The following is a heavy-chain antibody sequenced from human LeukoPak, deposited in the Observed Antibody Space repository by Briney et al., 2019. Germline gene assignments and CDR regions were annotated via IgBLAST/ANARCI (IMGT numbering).Heavy chain of an antibody. CDR2: IIPIFGTA. V-gene: IGHV1-69*06. Sequence: ASVKVSCKASGGTFSSYAISWVRQAPGQGLEWMGGIIPIFGTANYAQKFQGRVTITADKSTSTAYMELSSLRSEDTAVYYCAREDCTNGVCPKYDSSGYGCKYWGQGTLVTVSS. J-gene: IGHJ4*02. D-gene: IGHD2-8*01. CDR1: GGTFSSYA. CDR3: AREDCTNGVCPKYDSSGYGCKY.